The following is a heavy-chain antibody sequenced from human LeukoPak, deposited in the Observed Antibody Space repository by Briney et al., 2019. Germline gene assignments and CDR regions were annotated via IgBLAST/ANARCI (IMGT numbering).Heavy chain of an antibody. CDR3: ARGRDTTPGRVPRPKGVEFDY. V-gene: IGHV3-30-3*01. CDR1: GFTSSGYP. J-gene: IGHJ4*02. CDR2: ISYDGSNK. Sequence: PGGSLRLSCAASGFTSSGYPIHWVRQAPGKGLEWVAVISYDGSNKYYAGSVKGRFTISRDNSKNTLYLRMNSLRAEDTAVYYCARGRDTTPGRVPRPKGVEFDYWGQGTLVTVSS. D-gene: IGHD2-8*01.